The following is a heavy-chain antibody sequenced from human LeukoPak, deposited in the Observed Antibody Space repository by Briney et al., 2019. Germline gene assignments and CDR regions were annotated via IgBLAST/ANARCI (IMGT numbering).Heavy chain of an antibody. V-gene: IGHV3-7*01. CDR1: GFTFSSHW. J-gene: IGHJ4*02. Sequence: RGSLRHSCGASGFTFSSHWMSWVRQAPGKGLEWVANIKQDGSEKYYVDSVKGRFTISRDNAKNSLYLQMNSLRAEDTAVYYCSREGHWGQGNLLSVSS. CDR3: SREGH. CDR2: IKQDGSEK.